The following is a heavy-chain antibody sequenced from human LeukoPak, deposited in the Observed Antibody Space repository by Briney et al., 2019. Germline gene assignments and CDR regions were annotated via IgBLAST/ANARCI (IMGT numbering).Heavy chain of an antibody. Sequence: SETLSLTCTVSGGSISSSGHYWGWIRQPPGKGLEWIGSMYSSGNPYYKSSLNSRVTISVDTSKNQFSLKLRSVTAADTAVYYCARHGRPDAFHIWGRGTMVTVSS. CDR1: GGSISSSGHY. V-gene: IGHV4-39*01. CDR2: MYSSGNP. CDR3: ARHGRPDAFHI. J-gene: IGHJ3*02.